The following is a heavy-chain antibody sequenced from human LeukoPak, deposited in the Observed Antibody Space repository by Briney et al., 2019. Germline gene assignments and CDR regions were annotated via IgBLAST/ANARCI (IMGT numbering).Heavy chain of an antibody. CDR1: GFTFSSYS. CDR2: ISSSSSYI. J-gene: IGHJ4*01. CDR3: ARISPLDN. V-gene: IGHV3-21*01. Sequence: GGSLRLSCAASGFTFSSYSMNWVRQAPGKGLEWVSSISSSSSYIYYADSVKGRSTISRDTAKNSLCLQMNSLSAEDTAVYCLARISPLDNCGQRTLVTASS.